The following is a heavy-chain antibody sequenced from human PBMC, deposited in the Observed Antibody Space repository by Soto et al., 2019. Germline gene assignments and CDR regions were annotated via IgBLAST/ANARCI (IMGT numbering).Heavy chain of an antibody. D-gene: IGHD3-9*01. CDR3: AKDRYRVRYFDWSNVGLFDY. V-gene: IGHV3-23*01. J-gene: IGHJ4*02. CDR2: ISGSGGST. Sequence: GGSLRLSCAASGFTFSSYAMSWVRQAPGKGLEWVSAISGSGGSTYYADSVKGRFTISRDNSKNTLYLQMNSLRAEDTAVYYCAKDRYRVRYFDWSNVGLFDYWGQGTLVTVSS. CDR1: GFTFSSYA.